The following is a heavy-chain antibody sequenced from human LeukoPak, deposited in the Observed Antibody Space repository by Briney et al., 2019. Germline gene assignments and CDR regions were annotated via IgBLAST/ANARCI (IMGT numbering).Heavy chain of an antibody. V-gene: IGHV4-34*01. CDR1: GGSFSGYY. CDR2: INHSGST. Sequence: SETLSLTCAVYGGSFSGYYWSWIRQPPGKGLEWIGEINHSGSTNYSPSLKSRVTISVDTSKKQFSLKLSSVTAADMAVYYCARGVLAGDLDYWGQGTLVTVSS. D-gene: IGHD6-19*01. CDR3: ARGVLAGDLDY. J-gene: IGHJ4*02.